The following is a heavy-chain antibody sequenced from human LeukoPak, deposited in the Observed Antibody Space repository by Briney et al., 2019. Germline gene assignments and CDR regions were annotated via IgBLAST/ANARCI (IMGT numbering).Heavy chain of an antibody. V-gene: IGHV1-18*01. CDR2: ISAYNGNT. J-gene: IGHJ4*02. Sequence: GASVKVSCKASGYTFTSYGISWVRQAPGQGLEWMGWISAYNGNTNYAQKLQGRVTMTTDTSTSTAYMELRSLRSDDTAVYYCAREPKGYDFWSGETADFDYWGQGTLVTVSS. CDR3: AREPKGYDFWSGETADFDY. CDR1: GYTFTSYG. D-gene: IGHD3-3*01.